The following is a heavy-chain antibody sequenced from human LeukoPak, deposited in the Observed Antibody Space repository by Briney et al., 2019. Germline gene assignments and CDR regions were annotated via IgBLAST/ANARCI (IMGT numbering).Heavy chain of an antibody. CDR3: GRVAYCGGGCYYYFDY. CDR2: INPNNGGT. V-gene: IGHV1-2*02. Sequence: GASVKVSCKASGYTFTDYYLHWVRQAPGQGLEWMGWINPNNGGTHFGQMFQGRVTVTRDTSISTAYMDLSRLTTDDTAVYYCGRVAYCGGGCYYYFDYWGQGTLVTVSS. D-gene: IGHD2-21*02. CDR1: GYTFTDYY. J-gene: IGHJ4*02.